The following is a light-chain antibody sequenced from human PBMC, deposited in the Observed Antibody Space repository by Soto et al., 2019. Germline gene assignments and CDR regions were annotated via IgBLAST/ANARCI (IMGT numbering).Light chain of an antibody. CDR1: QSISSW. CDR2: DAY. J-gene: IGKJ4*01. Sequence: IQLTQSPSTLSASVGDRVTITCRASQSISSWVAWSQQKPGKAPTLLLYDAYSLESGTPSRFSGRRSGTEFTLTIASVQPEDFATYYCQQYSSYSPLTFGGGTKVDIK. CDR3: QQYSSYSPLT. V-gene: IGKV1-5*01.